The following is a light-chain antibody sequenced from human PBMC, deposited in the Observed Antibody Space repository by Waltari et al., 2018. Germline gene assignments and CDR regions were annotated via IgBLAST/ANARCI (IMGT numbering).Light chain of an antibody. J-gene: IGLJ3*02. CDR2: NTN. CDR1: SGPVSSSYY. CDR3: VLYMGSAMV. Sequence: QTVVTQEPSFSVSPGATVTLTCGLTSGPVSSSYYPVWYQQTPGQAPRTLIYNTNTRSSGVPDRFSGSILGNKAALTITGAQADDESDYYCVLYMGSAMVFGGGTKLTVL. V-gene: IGLV8-61*01.